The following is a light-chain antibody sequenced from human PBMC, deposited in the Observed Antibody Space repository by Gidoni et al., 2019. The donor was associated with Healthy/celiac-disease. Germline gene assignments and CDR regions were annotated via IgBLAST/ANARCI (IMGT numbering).Light chain of an antibody. J-gene: IGKJ3*01. CDR3: QQYYSTPFT. CDR1: QSVLYSSNNKNY. CDR2: WAS. V-gene: IGKV4-1*01. Sequence: DIVMTQSPDPLAVSLGERANINCKSSQSVLYSSNNKNYLAWYQQKPGQPPKLLIYWASTRESGVPDRFSGSGSGTDFTLTISSLQAEDVAVYYCQQYYSTPFTFGPGTKVDIK.